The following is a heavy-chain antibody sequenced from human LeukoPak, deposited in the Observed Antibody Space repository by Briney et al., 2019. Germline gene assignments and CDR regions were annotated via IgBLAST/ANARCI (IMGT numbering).Heavy chain of an antibody. CDR1: GFTFSSCA. Sequence: GRSLRLSCAASGFTFSSCAMHWVRQAPGKGLEWVAVISYDGSNKYYADSVKGRFTISRDNSKNTLYLQMNSLRAEDTAVYYCARSYDSSGYEARLGYYYYGMDVWGQGTTVTVSS. D-gene: IGHD3-22*01. J-gene: IGHJ6*02. CDR3: ARSYDSSGYEARLGYYYYGMDV. CDR2: ISYDGSNK. V-gene: IGHV3-30-3*01.